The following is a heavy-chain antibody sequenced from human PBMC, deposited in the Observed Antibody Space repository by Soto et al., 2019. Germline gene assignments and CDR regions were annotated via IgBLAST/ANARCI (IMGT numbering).Heavy chain of an antibody. CDR2: MYNTGST. CDR1: GGSISSYY. D-gene: IGHD4-17*01. J-gene: IGHJ5*02. CDR3: ARVWTTVTNWFDP. V-gene: IGHV4-59*01. Sequence: SETLSLTCTVSGGSISSYYLSWIRQPPGKGLEWIGYMYNTGSTVYNPSLKSRVTISVDTSKNQFYLKVNSVTAADTAVYYCARVWTTVTNWFDPWGQGTLVTVSS.